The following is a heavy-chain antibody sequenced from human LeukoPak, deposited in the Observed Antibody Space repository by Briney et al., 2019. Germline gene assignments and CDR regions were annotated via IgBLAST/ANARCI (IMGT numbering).Heavy chain of an antibody. D-gene: IGHD3-9*01. Sequence: RGSLRLSCAASGFTFSSYEMNWVRQAPGKGLEWVSYISSSGSTIYYADSVKGRFTISRDSAKNSLYLQMNSLRAEDTAVYYCASPGGDYDILTGQIDYWGQGTLVTVSS. V-gene: IGHV3-48*03. J-gene: IGHJ4*02. CDR1: GFTFSSYE. CDR2: ISSSGSTI. CDR3: ASPGGDYDILTGQIDY.